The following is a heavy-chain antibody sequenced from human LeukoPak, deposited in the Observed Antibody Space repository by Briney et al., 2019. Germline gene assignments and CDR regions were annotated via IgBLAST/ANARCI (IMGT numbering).Heavy chain of an antibody. Sequence: GRSLRLSCAASGFTFSSYAMHWVRQAPGKGLEWVAVISYDGSNKYYADSVKGRFTISRDNSKNTLYLQMNSLRAEDTAVYYCARVSDYDILTGYSLGYWGQGTLVTVSS. D-gene: IGHD3-9*01. CDR1: GFTFSSYA. CDR2: ISYDGSNK. J-gene: IGHJ4*02. V-gene: IGHV3-30*04. CDR3: ARVSDYDILTGYSLGY.